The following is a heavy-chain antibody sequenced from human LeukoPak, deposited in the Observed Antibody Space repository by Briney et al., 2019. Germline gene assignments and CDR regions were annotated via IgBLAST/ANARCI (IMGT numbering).Heavy chain of an antibody. V-gene: IGHV3-21*03. CDR3: TSPYCSSTSCRIYYYDY. Sequence: PGGSLRLSCAASGFTFSSYSMNWVRQAPGKGLEWVSSISSSSSYIYYADSVKGRFTISRDNAKNSLYLQMNSLRAEDTAVYYCTSPYCSSTSCRIYYYDYWGQGTLVTVSS. J-gene: IGHJ4*02. D-gene: IGHD2-2*01. CDR1: GFTFSSYS. CDR2: ISSSSSYI.